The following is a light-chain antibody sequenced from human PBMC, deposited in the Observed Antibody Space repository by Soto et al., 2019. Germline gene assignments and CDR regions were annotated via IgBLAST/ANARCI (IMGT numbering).Light chain of an antibody. Sequence: QTVVTQPPSVSGAPGQRVTISCTGISSNIGAGYDVHWYQQLPGTAPKLLIYGNSNRPSGVPDRFSGSKSGTSASLAITGLQAEDEADYYFQSYDSSLSVVFGGGTKLTVL. J-gene: IGLJ2*01. V-gene: IGLV1-40*01. CDR2: GNS. CDR3: QSYDSSLSVV. CDR1: SSNIGAGYD.